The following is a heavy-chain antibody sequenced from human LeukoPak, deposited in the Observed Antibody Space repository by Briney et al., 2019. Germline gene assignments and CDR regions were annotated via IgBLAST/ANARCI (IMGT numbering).Heavy chain of an antibody. Sequence: PGGSLRLSCAASGFSIGDFAMQWVRQVPGKGLEWVAGISWNSGTVGYVDSVKGRFTISRDNAKNSLYLQMNDLRLEDTALYYCVSLADYWGQGTLVTVSS. V-gene: IGHV3-9*01. J-gene: IGHJ4*02. CDR3: VSLADY. CDR2: ISWNSGTV. CDR1: GFSIGDFA.